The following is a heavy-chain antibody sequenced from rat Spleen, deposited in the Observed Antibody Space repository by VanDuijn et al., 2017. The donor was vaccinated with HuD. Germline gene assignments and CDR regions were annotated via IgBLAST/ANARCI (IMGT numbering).Heavy chain of an antibody. D-gene: IGHD5-1*01. CDR1: GFTFSNYG. J-gene: IGHJ2*01. CDR3: ARRETGSFDY. Sequence: EVQLVESDGGLVQPGRSMKLSCAASGFTFSNYGMAWVRQAPKKGLEWVASISTGGGNTYYRDSVKGRFTISRDNAKNTQYLQMDSLRSEETATYYCARRETGSFDYWGQGVMVTVSS. CDR2: ISTGGGNT. V-gene: IGHV5S13*01.